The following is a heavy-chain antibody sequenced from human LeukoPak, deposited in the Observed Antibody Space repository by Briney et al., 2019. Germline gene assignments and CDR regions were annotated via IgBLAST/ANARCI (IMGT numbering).Heavy chain of an antibody. CDR3: ASGYYDSSGYCPLDY. Sequence: GASVKVSCKASGYTFLSYDINWVRQATGQGLEWMGWMSPNSGNTGYAQQFQGRVTITADESTSTAYMELSSLRSEDTAVYYCASGYYDSSGYCPLDYWGQGTLVTVSS. D-gene: IGHD3-22*01. CDR2: MSPNSGNT. CDR1: GYTFLSYD. V-gene: IGHV1-8*01. J-gene: IGHJ4*02.